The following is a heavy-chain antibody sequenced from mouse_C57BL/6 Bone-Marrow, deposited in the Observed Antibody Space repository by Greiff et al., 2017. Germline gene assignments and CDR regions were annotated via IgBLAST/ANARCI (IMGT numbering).Heavy chain of an antibody. CDR3: ARVVGPWLAD. Sequence: EVKLVESGGGLVKPGGSLKLSCAASGFTFSSYAMSWVRQTPEQRLEWVATISDGSSYTYYPDNVQGRFTISTDNAKNNLYLQVSHLKSEDTAMYYCARVVGPWLADWGQGTLVTVAA. CDR2: ISDGSSYT. J-gene: IGHJ3*01. V-gene: IGHV5-4*03. D-gene: IGHD1-1*02. CDR1: GFTFSSYA.